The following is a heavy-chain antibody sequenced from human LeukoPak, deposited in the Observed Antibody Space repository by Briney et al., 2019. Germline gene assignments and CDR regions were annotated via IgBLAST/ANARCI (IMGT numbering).Heavy chain of an antibody. V-gene: IGHV3-53*01. CDR2: IYSGGST. D-gene: IGHD3-10*01. Sequence: PGGSLRLSCAASGFTVSSNYMGWVRQAPGKGLEWVSVIYSGGSTYYADSVKGRFTISRDNSKNTLYLQMNSLRAEDTAVYYCASSMVRGADAFDIWGQGTMVTVSS. J-gene: IGHJ3*02. CDR3: ASSMVRGADAFDI. CDR1: GFTVSSNY.